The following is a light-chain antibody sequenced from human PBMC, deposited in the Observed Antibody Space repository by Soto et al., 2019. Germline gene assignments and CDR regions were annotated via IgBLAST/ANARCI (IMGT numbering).Light chain of an antibody. CDR1: ESIDNW. CDR3: QQYNTDWT. V-gene: IGKV1-5*01. Sequence: DIQMTQSPSTLSASVGDTVTITCRASESIDNWLAWYQQKPGKAPKLLIFAASTLVRGVPSRFSGRGSGTEFRLSISSLQADDYATFYCQQYNTDWTFGQGTKVEIK. CDR2: AAS. J-gene: IGKJ1*01.